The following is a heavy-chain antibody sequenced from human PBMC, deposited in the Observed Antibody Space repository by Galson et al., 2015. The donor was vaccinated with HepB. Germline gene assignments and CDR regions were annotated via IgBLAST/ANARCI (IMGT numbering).Heavy chain of an antibody. V-gene: IGHV3-11*06. CDR1: GFSFSDSY. D-gene: IGHD3-10*01. J-gene: IGHJ5*02. CDR2: ISSRSNYT. CDR3: ARGGGLLWLHEAPDP. Sequence: SLRLSCAASGFSFSDSYMSWIRQAPEKGLEWVSYISSRSNYTNHADSVKGRFTISRDNAKNSLYLQMNSLRPEDTAVYYCARGGGLLWLHEAPDPWGQGTLVTVSS.